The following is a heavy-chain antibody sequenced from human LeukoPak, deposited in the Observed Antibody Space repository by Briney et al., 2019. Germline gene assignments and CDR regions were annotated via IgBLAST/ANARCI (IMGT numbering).Heavy chain of an antibody. J-gene: IGHJ6*02. CDR3: ARDLNRYSSGWYSYYYYGMDV. V-gene: IGHV3-7*01. CDR2: IKQDGSEK. CDR1: GFTFSSYW. Sequence: GGSLRLSCAASGFTFSSYWMSWVRQAPGKGLEWVANIKQDGSEKYYVDSVKGRFTISRDNAKNSLYLQMNSLRAEDTAVYYCARDLNRYSSGWYSYYYYGMDVRGQGTTVTVSS. D-gene: IGHD6-19*01.